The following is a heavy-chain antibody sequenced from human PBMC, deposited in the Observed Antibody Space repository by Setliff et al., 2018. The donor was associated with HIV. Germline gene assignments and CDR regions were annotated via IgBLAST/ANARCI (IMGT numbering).Heavy chain of an antibody. CDR1: DASIRSYY. Sequence: PSETLSLTCIVSDASIRSYYWAWIRQSPGRGLQYLGHLYYSGSTNYNPSLKSRITMSMDTSKNQFSLQLSSVTAADTAVYYCARIPWVATLWGGAFDLWGHGTMVTVSS. J-gene: IGHJ3*01. CDR3: ARIPWVATLWGGAFDL. V-gene: IGHV4-59*01. CDR2: LYYSGST. D-gene: IGHD5-12*01.